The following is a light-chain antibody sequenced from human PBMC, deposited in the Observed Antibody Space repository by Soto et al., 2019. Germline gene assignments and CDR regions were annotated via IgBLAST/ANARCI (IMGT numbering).Light chain of an antibody. V-gene: IGKV3D-20*01. Sequence: EIVLTQSPATLSLSPGERATLSCGASQSVRSSYVAWFQQKPGLAPRLLIYDASSRATGIPDRFRGSGSGTDFTLTTSGLEPEDFAVYYCQQYGSSPFTFGPGTKVDIK. CDR2: DAS. CDR1: QSVRSSY. CDR3: QQYGSSPFT. J-gene: IGKJ3*01.